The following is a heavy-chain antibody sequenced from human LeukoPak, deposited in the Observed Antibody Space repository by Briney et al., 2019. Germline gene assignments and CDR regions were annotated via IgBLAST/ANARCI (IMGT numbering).Heavy chain of an antibody. CDR1: GFTFSNYA. CDR3: AKVRTGHYFDY. V-gene: IGHV3-23*01. CDR2: VVGSGSST. J-gene: IGHJ4*02. D-gene: IGHD1-1*01. Sequence: GGSPRLSCAASGFTFSNYAMSWVRQAPGKGLECVSAVVGSGSSTYYADSVKGRFTISRDNSNNTPFLQMNSLRAEDTAVYYCAKVRTGHYFDYWGQGTLVTVSS.